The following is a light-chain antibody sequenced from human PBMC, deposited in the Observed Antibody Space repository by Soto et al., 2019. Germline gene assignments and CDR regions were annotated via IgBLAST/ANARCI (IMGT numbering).Light chain of an antibody. V-gene: IGKV3-15*01. CDR1: QSVSRD. CDR2: GAS. J-gene: IGKJ1*01. CDR3: QKYFEWPPMT. Sequence: EIVMTQSPATLSVSPGERATLSCRASQSVSRDLAWYQQKPGQAPRLLISGASNRAAGISDRFRGGGSGTEFTLTITRLRSEDSGTYYCQKYFEWPPMTFGQGTKVDIK.